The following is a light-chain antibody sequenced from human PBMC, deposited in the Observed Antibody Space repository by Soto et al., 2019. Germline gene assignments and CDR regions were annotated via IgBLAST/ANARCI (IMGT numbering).Light chain of an antibody. CDR2: DVS. Sequence: QSALTQPASVSGSPGQSITISCTGTSSDVGGYNYVSWYQQHPGKAPKLMIYDVSNRPSGVSNRFSGSKSGNTASLIISGLQAEDEADYYCSSYTSSSTLHVFGTGTKVTVL. J-gene: IGLJ1*01. CDR1: SSDVGGYNY. CDR3: SSYTSSSTLHV. V-gene: IGLV2-14*01.